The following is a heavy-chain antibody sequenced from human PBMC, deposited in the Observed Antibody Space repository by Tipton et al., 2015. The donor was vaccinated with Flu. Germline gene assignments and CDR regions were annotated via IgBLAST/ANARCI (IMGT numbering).Heavy chain of an antibody. CDR2: IYSTGSA. CDR3: ARDRVGDYSGFDP. D-gene: IGHD4-17*01. V-gene: IGHV4-4*07. Sequence: TLSLTCTVSGGSIDNYYWSWIRQSADKGLEWIGRIYSTGSANYNPSLQSRITMSIDTSKSQFSLKLSSVTAADTAVYYCARDRVGDYSGFDPWGQGTLVTVSS. J-gene: IGHJ5*02. CDR1: GGSIDNYY.